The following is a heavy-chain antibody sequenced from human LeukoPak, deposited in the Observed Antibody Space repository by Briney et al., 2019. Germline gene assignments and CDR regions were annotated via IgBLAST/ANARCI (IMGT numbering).Heavy chain of an antibody. CDR1: GGSISSSNFY. Sequence: SETLSLTCTVSGGSISSSNFYWGWIRQPPGKGLEWIGSIYYSGSTYYNPSLKSRVTISVDRSKNQFSLKLSSVTAADTAVYYCARENVEQSRRFDHWGQGTLVTVSS. J-gene: IGHJ4*02. D-gene: IGHD6-19*01. V-gene: IGHV4-39*07. CDR2: IYYSGST. CDR3: ARENVEQSRRFDH.